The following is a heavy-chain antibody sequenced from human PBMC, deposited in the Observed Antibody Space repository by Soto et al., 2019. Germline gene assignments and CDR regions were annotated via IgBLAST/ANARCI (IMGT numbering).Heavy chain of an antibody. J-gene: IGHJ5*02. CDR1: GYTFTSYA. CDR3: ARDSIAVAGTLFRFDP. CDR2: INAGNGNT. D-gene: IGHD6-19*01. Sequence: VSSVKVSCKASGYTFTSYAMHWVRQAPGQRLEWMGWINAGNGNTKYSQKFQGRVTITRDTSASTAYMELSSLRSEDTAVYYCARDSIAVAGTLFRFDPWGQGNMVTVYS. V-gene: IGHV1-3*01.